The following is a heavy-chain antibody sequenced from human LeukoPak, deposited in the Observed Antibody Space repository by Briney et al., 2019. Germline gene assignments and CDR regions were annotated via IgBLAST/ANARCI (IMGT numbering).Heavy chain of an antibody. CDR2: LYSGGST. Sequence: GGSLRLSCAASGFTVSSNYMSWVRQAPGKGLEWVSVLYSGGSTYYADSVKGRFTISRDNSKNTLYLQMNSLRAEDTAVYFCAREMATVTGTRKGAFDIWGQGTMVTVSS. CDR1: GFTVSSNY. J-gene: IGHJ3*02. D-gene: IGHD6-19*01. V-gene: IGHV3-53*01. CDR3: AREMATVTGTRKGAFDI.